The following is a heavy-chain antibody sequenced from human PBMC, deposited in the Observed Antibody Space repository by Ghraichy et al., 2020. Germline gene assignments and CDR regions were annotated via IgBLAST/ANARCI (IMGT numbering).Heavy chain of an antibody. CDR3: VRDSKPTGYCSGGSCYESWFDP. J-gene: IGHJ5*02. CDR2: INHSGST. D-gene: IGHD2-15*01. Sequence: SETLSLTCAVYGGSFSGYYWSWIRQPPGKGLEWIGEINHSGSTNYNPSLKSRVTISVDTSKNQFSLKLSSVTAADTAVYYCVRDSKPTGYCSGGSCYESWFDPWGQGTLVTVSS. V-gene: IGHV4-34*01. CDR1: GGSFSGYY.